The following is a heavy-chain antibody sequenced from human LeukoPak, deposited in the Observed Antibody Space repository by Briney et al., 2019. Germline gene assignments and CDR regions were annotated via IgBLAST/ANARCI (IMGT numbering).Heavy chain of an antibody. Sequence: GGSLRLSCAASGFTFSSYEMNWVRQAPGKGLEWVSSISSNSRYIHYRDSVKGRFTIPRDNAKNSLYLQLNSLRAEDTAVFYCARNLPGGAYFDSWGQGTLVTVSS. D-gene: IGHD3-10*01. CDR2: ISSNSRYI. CDR3: ARNLPGGAYFDS. V-gene: IGHV3-21*01. CDR1: GFTFSSYE. J-gene: IGHJ4*02.